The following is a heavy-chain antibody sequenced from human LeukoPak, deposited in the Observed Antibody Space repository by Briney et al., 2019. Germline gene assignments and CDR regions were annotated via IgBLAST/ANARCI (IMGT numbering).Heavy chain of an antibody. J-gene: IGHJ6*03. D-gene: IGHD3-16*02. Sequence: GGSLRLSCAASGFTFSSYWMSWVRQAPGKGLEWVANIKQDGSEKYYVDSVKGRFTISRDNAKNSLYLQMNSLRAEDTAVYYCARAHIVGFDYYYYLDVWGRGTTVTVSS. CDR1: GFTFSSYW. V-gene: IGHV3-7*01. CDR3: ARAHIVGFDYYYYLDV. CDR2: IKQDGSEK.